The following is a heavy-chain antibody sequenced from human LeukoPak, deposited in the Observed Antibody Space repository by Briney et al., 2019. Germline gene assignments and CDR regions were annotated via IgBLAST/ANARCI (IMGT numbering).Heavy chain of an antibody. Sequence: GGSLRLSCTASGFTFSDYWMTWVRQAPGKGPEWVANIKQDGRQRYYVDSVRGRFIISRDNAKNALFLQMNGLRAEDTAVYYCARRGGSSSRRSPIDYWGQGTLVTVSS. J-gene: IGHJ4*02. CDR1: GFTFSDYW. CDR3: ARRGGSSSRRSPIDY. D-gene: IGHD6-6*01. CDR2: IKQDGRQR. V-gene: IGHV3-7*01.